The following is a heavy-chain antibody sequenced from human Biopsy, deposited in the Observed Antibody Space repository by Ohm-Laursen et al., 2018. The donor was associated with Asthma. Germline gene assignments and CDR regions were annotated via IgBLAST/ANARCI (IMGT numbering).Heavy chain of an antibody. CDR1: GFMFRSFG. J-gene: IGHJ4*02. D-gene: IGHD5-12*01. V-gene: IGHV3-30*18. CDR3: AKRRGYSGHDNDY. CDR2: ISYDGNHK. Sequence: RSLRLSCSASGFMFRSFGMHWVRQAPGKGLEWVAVISYDGNHKFYEDSVKGRFTISRDNSKNTLYLQMNSLRTEDTAVYYCAKRRGYSGHDNDYGGQGTLVIVSS.